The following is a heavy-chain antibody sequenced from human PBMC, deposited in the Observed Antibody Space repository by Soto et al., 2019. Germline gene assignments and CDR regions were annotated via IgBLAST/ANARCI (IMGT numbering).Heavy chain of an antibody. CDR1: GYTFTSYG. CDR3: ARGRTLYSSSWQRINDY. Sequence: ASVKVSCKASGYTFTSYGISWVRQAPGQGLEWMGWISAYNGNTNYAQKLQGRVTMTTDTSTSTAYMELRSLRSDDTAVYYCARGRTLYSSSWQRINDYWGQGTLVTVSS. CDR2: ISAYNGNT. J-gene: IGHJ4*02. D-gene: IGHD6-13*01. V-gene: IGHV1-18*01.